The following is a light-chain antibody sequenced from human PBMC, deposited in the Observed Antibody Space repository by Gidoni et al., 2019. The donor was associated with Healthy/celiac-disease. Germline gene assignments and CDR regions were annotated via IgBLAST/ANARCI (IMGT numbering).Light chain of an antibody. J-gene: IGKJ4*01. CDR3: QQSYSMPLT. V-gene: IGKV1-39*01. CDR1: QSISSY. CDR2: AAS. Sequence: DIQMTQSPSSLSASVGDRVTITSRASQSISSYLNWYQQKPGKAPKLLIYAASSLQSGVPSRFSGSGSGTDFTLTISSLQPEDFATYYCQQSYSMPLTFGGGTKVEIK.